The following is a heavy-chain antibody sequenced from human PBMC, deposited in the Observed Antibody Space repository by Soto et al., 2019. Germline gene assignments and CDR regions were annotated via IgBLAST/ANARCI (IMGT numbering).Heavy chain of an antibody. V-gene: IGHV3-73*01. Sequence: GGSLRLSCAASGFTFSGSAMHWVRQASGKGLEWVGRIRSKANSYATAYAASVKGRFTISRDDSKNTAYLQMNSLKTEDTAVYYCTRTYYYDSSGRGDWDIWGKGTMVTVSS. J-gene: IGHJ3*02. CDR2: IRSKANSYAT. D-gene: IGHD3-22*01. CDR1: GFTFSGSA. CDR3: TRTYYYDSSGRGDWDI.